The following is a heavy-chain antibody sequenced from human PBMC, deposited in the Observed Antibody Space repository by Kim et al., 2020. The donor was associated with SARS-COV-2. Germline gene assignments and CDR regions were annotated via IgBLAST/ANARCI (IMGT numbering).Heavy chain of an antibody. V-gene: IGHV4-59*01. J-gene: IGHJ2*01. CDR2: IHYSGNT. D-gene: IGHD3-10*01. CDR3: SRGYGSGSFESYWYFDL. Sequence: SETLSLTCTVSGGSISSYYWSWIRQPPGKGLEWIGYIHYSGNTNYNSSRKSRVTISVDTSKNQFSVKLSSVTAADTAVYYCSRGYGSGSFESYWYFDLWGRGTLVTVSS. CDR1: GGSISSYY.